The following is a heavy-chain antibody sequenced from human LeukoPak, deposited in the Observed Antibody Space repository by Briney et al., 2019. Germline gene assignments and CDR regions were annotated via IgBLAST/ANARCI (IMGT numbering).Heavy chain of an antibody. D-gene: IGHD6-19*01. CDR1: GFSFSSSA. CDR2: ISGSGGST. Sequence: GGSLRLSCAASGFSFSSSAMTWVRQAPGKGLEWVSGISGSGGSTYDADSVKGRFTISRDNSKNTLDLQMNSLRVEDTAVYYCAKDHRYSSGWYDYWGQGTLVTVSS. CDR3: AKDHRYSSGWYDY. V-gene: IGHV3-23*01. J-gene: IGHJ4*02.